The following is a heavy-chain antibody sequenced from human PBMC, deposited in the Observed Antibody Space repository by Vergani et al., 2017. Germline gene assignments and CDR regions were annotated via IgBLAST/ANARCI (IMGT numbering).Heavy chain of an antibody. CDR2: IIPILGIA. D-gene: IGHD2-2*02. CDR3: ATSYCRRTSCNMVCGVVPLGDSYMDV. V-gene: IGHV1-69*04. J-gene: IGHJ6*03. Sequence: QVQLVQSGAEVKKPGSSVKVSCKASGGTFSSYAISWVRPAPGQGLEWMGRIIPILGIANYAQKVQGRVTITADTSTITAYMELSSLRSLDTSVYYCATSYCRRTSCNMVCGVVPLGDSYMDVWSGGTTVTVSS. CDR1: GGTFSSYA.